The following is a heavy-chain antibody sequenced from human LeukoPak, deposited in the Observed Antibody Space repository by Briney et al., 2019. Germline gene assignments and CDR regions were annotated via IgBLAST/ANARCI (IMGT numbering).Heavy chain of an antibody. Sequence: PGGSLRLSCAASGFTVSSNYMGWVRQAPGKGLEWVSVIYSGGSTYYADSVKGRFTISRDNSKNRLHLQMNSLRGEDRAVYYCARVYGSGSYYADHWGQGTLVTVSS. CDR1: GFTVSSNY. CDR3: ARVYGSGSYYADH. CDR2: IYSGGST. D-gene: IGHD3-10*01. J-gene: IGHJ4*02. V-gene: IGHV3-53*01.